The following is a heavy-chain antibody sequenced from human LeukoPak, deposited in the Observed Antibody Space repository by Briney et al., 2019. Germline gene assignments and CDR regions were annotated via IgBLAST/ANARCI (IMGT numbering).Heavy chain of an antibody. D-gene: IGHD4-17*01. CDR2: IKSKTDGGTT. J-gene: IGHJ4*02. CDR1: GFTFTNAW. CDR3: TTGPYGDFYFDC. V-gene: IGHV3-15*01. Sequence: GGSLRLSCAASGFTFTNAWMIWVRQAPGKGLEWVGRIKSKTDGGTTDFAAPVKGRFTISRDDSKNTLYLQMNSLKTEDTAVYYCTTGPYGDFYFDCWGQGTLVTVSS.